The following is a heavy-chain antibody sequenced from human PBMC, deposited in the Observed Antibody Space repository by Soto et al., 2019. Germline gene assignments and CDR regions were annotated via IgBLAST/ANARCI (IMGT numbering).Heavy chain of an antibody. CDR2: ISSSSSYI. Sequence: GGSLRLSCAASGFTFSSYSMNWFRQAPGKGLEWVSSISSSSSYIYYADSVKGRFTISRDNAKNSLYLQMNSLRAEDTAVYYCARDNLVVVPAAVGWFDPWGQGTLVTVSS. J-gene: IGHJ5*02. V-gene: IGHV3-21*01. CDR3: ARDNLVVVPAAVGWFDP. CDR1: GFTFSSYS. D-gene: IGHD2-2*01.